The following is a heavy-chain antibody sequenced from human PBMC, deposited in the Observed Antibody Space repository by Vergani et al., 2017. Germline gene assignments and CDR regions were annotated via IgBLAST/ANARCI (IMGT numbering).Heavy chain of an antibody. V-gene: IGHV1-69*01. Sequence: QVQLVQSGAEVKKPGSSVKVSCKASGGTFSSYAISGVRQAPGQGLEWMGGIIPIFGTANYAQKFQGRVTITADESTSTAYMELSSLRFEDTAVYYCARLRQANFHYFGMDVWGQGTTVTVAS. CDR3: ARLRQANFHYFGMDV. CDR1: GGTFSSYA. D-gene: IGHD1-7*01. CDR2: IIPIFGTA. J-gene: IGHJ6*02.